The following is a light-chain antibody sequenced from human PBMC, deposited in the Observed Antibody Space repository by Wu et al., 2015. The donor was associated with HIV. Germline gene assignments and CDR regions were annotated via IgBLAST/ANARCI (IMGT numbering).Light chain of an antibody. V-gene: IGKV3-20*01. Sequence: EIVMTQSPDTLSVSAGERAIVSCRASQSVSSNLAWYQQKPGQAPRLLIYGASSRATGIPDRFSGSGSGTDFTLTISRLEPEDFAVYYCQQYGSSPLYTFGQGTKLEIK. J-gene: IGKJ2*01. CDR3: QQYGSSPLYT. CDR1: QSVSSN. CDR2: GAS.